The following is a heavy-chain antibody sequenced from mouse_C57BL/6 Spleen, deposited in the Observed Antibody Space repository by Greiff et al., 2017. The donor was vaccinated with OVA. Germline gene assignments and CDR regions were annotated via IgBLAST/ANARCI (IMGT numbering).Heavy chain of an antibody. Sequence: QVQLQQPGAELVKPGASVKLSCKASGYPFTSYWMHWVKQRPGQGLEWIGMIHPNSGSTNYNGKFKSKATLTVDKSSSTAYMQLSSLTSEDSAVYYCARYPITTVVEYYFDYWGQGTTLTVSS. D-gene: IGHD1-1*01. CDR1: GYPFTSYW. CDR2: IHPNSGST. CDR3: ARYPITTVVEYYFDY. V-gene: IGHV1-64*01. J-gene: IGHJ2*01.